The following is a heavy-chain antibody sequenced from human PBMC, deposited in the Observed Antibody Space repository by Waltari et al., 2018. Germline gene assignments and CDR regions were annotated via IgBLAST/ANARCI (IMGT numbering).Heavy chain of an antibody. Sequence: QVQLVQSGAAVKKPGSSVKVSCKASGGTFSSYAISWVRQAPGQGLEWMGGIIPIFGTANYAQKFQGRVTITTDESTSTAYMELSSLRSEDTAVYYCARDLIRSGYYTLYYYYMDVWGKGTTVTVSS. J-gene: IGHJ6*03. D-gene: IGHD3-3*01. CDR2: IIPIFGTA. CDR1: GGTFSSYA. CDR3: ARDLIRSGYYTLYYYYMDV. V-gene: IGHV1-69*05.